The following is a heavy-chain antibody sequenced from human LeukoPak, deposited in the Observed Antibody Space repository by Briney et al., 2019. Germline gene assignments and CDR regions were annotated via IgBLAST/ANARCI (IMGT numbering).Heavy chain of an antibody. CDR2: LANDGGST. CDR3: ATPRLVVITSPP. V-gene: IGHV3-23*01. D-gene: IGHD3-22*01. J-gene: IGHJ5*02. CDR1: GFTFTTYA. Sequence: GGYLRLYGAASGFTFTTYAMSWVRQAPGKGLEWVASLANDGGSTYSADPVKGRFTISRDNSRNTVYLQMNSLRAEDTPVYYCATPRLVVITSPPWGQGTLVTVSS.